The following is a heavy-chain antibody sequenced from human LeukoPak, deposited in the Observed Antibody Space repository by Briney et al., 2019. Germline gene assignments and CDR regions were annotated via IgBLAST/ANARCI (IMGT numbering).Heavy chain of an antibody. CDR1: GFTFSSYA. CDR2: ISGSGGST. J-gene: IGHJ4*02. CDR3: ARGAKNRYGSGSYYDY. D-gene: IGHD3-10*01. V-gene: IGHV3-23*01. Sequence: PGGSLRLSCAASGFTFSSYAMSWVRQAPGKGLEWVSAISGSGGSTYYADSVKGRFTISRGNAKNSLYLQMNSLRAEDTAVYYCARGAKNRYGSGSYYDYWGQGTLVTVSS.